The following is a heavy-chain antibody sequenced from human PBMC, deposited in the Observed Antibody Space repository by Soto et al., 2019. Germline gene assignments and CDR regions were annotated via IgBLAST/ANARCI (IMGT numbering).Heavy chain of an antibody. CDR2: INSDGSST. CDR3: ARLEEDIVATGEYYYYYYYMDV. D-gene: IGHD5-12*01. V-gene: IGHV3-74*01. J-gene: IGHJ6*03. Sequence: EVQLVESGGGLVQPGGSLRLSCAASGFTFSSYWMHWVRQAPGKGLVWVSRINSDGSSTSYADSVKGRFTISRDNAKNTLYLQMNSLRAEDTAVYYCARLEEDIVATGEYYYYYYYMDVWGKGTTVTVSS. CDR1: GFTFSSYW.